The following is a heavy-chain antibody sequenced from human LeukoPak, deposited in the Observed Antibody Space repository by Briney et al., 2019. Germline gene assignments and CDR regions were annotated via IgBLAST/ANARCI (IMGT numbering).Heavy chain of an antibody. Sequence: PGGSLRLSCAASGFTFDDYGMSWVRQAPGKGLEWVSGINWNGGSTGYADSVKGRFTISRDNAKNSLYLQMNSLRAEDTALYYCARDGGYCSGGSCYRYFDYWGQGTLLTVSS. CDR1: GFTFDDYG. V-gene: IGHV3-20*04. CDR2: INWNGGST. CDR3: ARDGGYCSGGSCYRYFDY. J-gene: IGHJ4*02. D-gene: IGHD2-15*01.